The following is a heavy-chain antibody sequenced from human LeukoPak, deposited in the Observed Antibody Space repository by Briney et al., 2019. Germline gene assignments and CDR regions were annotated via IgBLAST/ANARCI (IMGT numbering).Heavy chain of an antibody. J-gene: IGHJ4*02. D-gene: IGHD3-10*01. V-gene: IGHV4-59*08. CDR2: IYYSGST. CDR3: ARLRYYYGSGSYPTLDY. Sequence: KPSETLSLTCTVSGGSISSCYWSWIRQPPGKGLEWIGYIYYSGSTNYNPSLKSRVTISVDTSKNQFSLKLSSVTAADTAVYYCARLRYYYGSGSYPTLDYWGQGTLVTVSS. CDR1: GGSISSCY.